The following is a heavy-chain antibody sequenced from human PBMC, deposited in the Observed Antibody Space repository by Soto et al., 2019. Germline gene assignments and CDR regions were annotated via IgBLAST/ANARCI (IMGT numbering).Heavy chain of an antibody. CDR1: GGTFSSYT. V-gene: IGHV1-69*02. CDR2: IIPILGIA. Sequence: QVQLVQSGAEVKKPGSSVKVSCKASGGTFSSYTISWVRQAPGQGLEWMGRIIPILGIANYAQKFQGRVTITADNSTSTAYMELSSLRSEDTAVYYCARYCSSTSCYGSNWFDPWGQGTLVTVSS. CDR3: ARYCSSTSCYGSNWFDP. J-gene: IGHJ5*02. D-gene: IGHD2-2*01.